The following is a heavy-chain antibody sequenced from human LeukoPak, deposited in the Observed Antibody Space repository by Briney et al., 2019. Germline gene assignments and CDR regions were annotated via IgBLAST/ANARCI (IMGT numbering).Heavy chain of an antibody. CDR1: GFTFSDHY. CDR3: ARVLSELGYYFDY. Sequence: PGRSLRLSCAASGFTFSDHYMDWVRQAPGKGLEWVGRTRNKANSYTTEYAASVKDGFTISRDDSKNSLYLQMNSLKTEDTAMYYCARVLSELGYYFDYWGQGTLVTVSS. CDR2: TRNKANSYTT. V-gene: IGHV3-72*01. D-gene: IGHD1-7*01. J-gene: IGHJ4*02.